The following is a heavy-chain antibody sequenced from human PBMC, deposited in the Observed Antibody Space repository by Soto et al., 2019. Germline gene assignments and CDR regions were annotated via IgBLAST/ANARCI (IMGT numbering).Heavy chain of an antibody. V-gene: IGHV1-18*01. D-gene: IGHD5-12*01. CDR1: GYTFTRSG. CDR2: ISTYNGDT. J-gene: IGHJ6*02. Sequence: ASVKVSCKASGYTFTRSGISWVRQAPGQVLEWMGWISTYNGDTNYAQTFQGRVTMTTDTSTSTVHMEVRSLRSDDTAVYYCAREGVAPYYYYGMDVWGQGTPVTVSS. CDR3: AREGVAPYYYYGMDV.